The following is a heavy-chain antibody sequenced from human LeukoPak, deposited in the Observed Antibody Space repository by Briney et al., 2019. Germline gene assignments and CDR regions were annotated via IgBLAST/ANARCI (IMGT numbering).Heavy chain of an antibody. J-gene: IGHJ4*02. D-gene: IGHD2-2*01. Sequence: GGSLRLSCAASGFTFNNYAMSWVRQAPGKGLEWVSTIDGSGASTYYADSVKGRFTISRDNSKNTLYLQMNGLRAEDTAIYYCAKGGGYCNIGSCYGLLDCWGQGTLVTVSS. CDR3: AKGGGYCNIGSCYGLLDC. CDR2: IDGSGAST. CDR1: GFTFNNYA. V-gene: IGHV3-23*01.